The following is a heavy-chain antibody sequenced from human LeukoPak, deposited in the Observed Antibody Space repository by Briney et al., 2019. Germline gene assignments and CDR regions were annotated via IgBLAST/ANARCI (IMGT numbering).Heavy chain of an antibody. V-gene: IGHV1-8*01. CDR3: ARGLVGPPSSWLIYYYYYYYMDV. Sequence: ASVKVSCKASGYTFTSYDINWVRQATGQGLEWMGWMNPNSGNTGYAQKFQGRVTMTRNTSISTAYMELSSLRSEDTAVYYCARGLVGPPSSWLIYYYYYYYMDVWGKGTTVTVSS. CDR2: MNPNSGNT. CDR1: GYTFTSYD. J-gene: IGHJ6*03. D-gene: IGHD6-13*01.